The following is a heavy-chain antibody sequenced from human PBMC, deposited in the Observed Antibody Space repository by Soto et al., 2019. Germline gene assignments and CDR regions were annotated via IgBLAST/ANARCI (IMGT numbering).Heavy chain of an antibody. Sequence: QVQLVESGGGVVQPGRSLRLSCAASGFTFSSYGMHWVRQAPGKGLEWVAVISYDGSNKYYADSVKGRFTISRDNSKNAMYLQMSSLRAEDTAVYYCAKETHSGPLDYGGEGTLVTVST. CDR1: GFTFSSYG. V-gene: IGHV3-30*18. J-gene: IGHJ4*02. CDR2: ISYDGSNK. CDR3: AKETHSGPLDY.